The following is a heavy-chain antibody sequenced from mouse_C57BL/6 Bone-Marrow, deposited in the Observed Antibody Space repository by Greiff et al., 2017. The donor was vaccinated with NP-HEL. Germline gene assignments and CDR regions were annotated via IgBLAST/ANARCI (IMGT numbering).Heavy chain of an antibody. J-gene: IGHJ1*03. CDR2: IYPGDGDT. CDR1: GYAFSSSW. CDR3: ARGRSLWYFDV. Sequence: VQLQQSGPELVKPGASVKISCKASGYAFSSSWMNWVKQRPGKGLEWIGRIYPGDGDTNYNGKFKGKATLTADKSSSTAYMQLSNLTSEDSAVYFCARGRSLWYFDVWGTGTTVTVSS. V-gene: IGHV1-82*01.